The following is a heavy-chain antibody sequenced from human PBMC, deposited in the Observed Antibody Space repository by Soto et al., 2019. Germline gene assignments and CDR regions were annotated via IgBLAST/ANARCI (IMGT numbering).Heavy chain of an antibody. CDR3: ARASSHYCGGDCYFDY. Sequence: ASVKVSCKASGYTFTSYAMHCVRQAPGQRLEWMGWINAGNGNTKYSQKFQGRVTITRDTSASTAYMELSSLRSEDTAVYYCARASSHYCGGDCYFDYWGQGTLVTVSS. V-gene: IGHV1-3*01. J-gene: IGHJ4*02. CDR1: GYTFTSYA. D-gene: IGHD2-21*02. CDR2: INAGNGNT.